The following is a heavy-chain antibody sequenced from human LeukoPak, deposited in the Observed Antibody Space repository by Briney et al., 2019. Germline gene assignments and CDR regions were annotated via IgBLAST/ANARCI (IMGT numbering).Heavy chain of an antibody. CDR3: VTGLDSRGNS. J-gene: IGHJ4*02. D-gene: IGHD3-9*01. V-gene: IGHV3-74*01. Sequence: GGSLRLSCAASGFTFSTYRMHWVRQAPGKGLLWVSRIEGDGSGPTYADSVKGRFTISRDNAKSTLYLQMNSLRDEDTAVYYCVTGLDSRGNSWGQGTLVTVSS. CDR2: IEGDGSGP. CDR1: GFTFSTYR.